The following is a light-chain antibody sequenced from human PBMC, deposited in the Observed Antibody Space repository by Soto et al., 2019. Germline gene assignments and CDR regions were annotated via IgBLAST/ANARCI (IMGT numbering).Light chain of an antibody. V-gene: IGKV3-20*01. CDR3: QQYGSSPQT. CDR1: QSVSSTY. CDR2: GTS. J-gene: IGKJ1*01. Sequence: EFVLTQSPGTLSLSPVERATLSFRASQSVSSTYLAWYQQKPGQAPRLLIYGTSSRATGVPDRFSGSGSGTDFTLTISRLEPEDFAVYYCQQYGSSPQTFGQGTKVDIK.